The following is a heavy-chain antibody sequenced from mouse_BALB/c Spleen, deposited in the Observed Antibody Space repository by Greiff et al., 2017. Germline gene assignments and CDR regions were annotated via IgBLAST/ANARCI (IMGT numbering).Heavy chain of an antibody. CDR3: ARDGSSSMDY. J-gene: IGHJ4*01. CDR1: GFTFSSFG. CDR2: ISSGSSTI. Sequence: EVKLEESGGGLVQPGGSRKLSCAASGFTFSSFGMHWVRQAPEKGLEWVAYISSGSSTIYYADTVKGRFTISRDNPKNTLFLQMTSLRSEDTAMYYCARDGSSSMDYWGQGTSVTVSS. V-gene: IGHV5-17*02. D-gene: IGHD1-1*01.